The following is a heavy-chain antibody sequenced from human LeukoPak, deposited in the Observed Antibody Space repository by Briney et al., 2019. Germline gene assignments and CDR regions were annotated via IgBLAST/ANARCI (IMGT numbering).Heavy chain of an antibody. V-gene: IGHV3-23*01. D-gene: IGHD2-2*01. CDR2: ISGSGGST. CDR1: GFTFSSYA. Sequence: GGSLRLSCAASGFTFSSYAMSWVRQAPGKGLEWVSTISGSGGSTYYADSVKGRFTISRGNSKNTLYLQMNSLRAEDTAIHYCAKRYCSSTTSCSLFDYWGQGTLVTVSS. CDR3: AKRYCSSTTSCSLFDY. J-gene: IGHJ4*02.